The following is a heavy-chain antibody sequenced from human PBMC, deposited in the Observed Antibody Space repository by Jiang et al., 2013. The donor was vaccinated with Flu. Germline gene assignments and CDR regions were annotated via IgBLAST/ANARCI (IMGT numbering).Heavy chain of an antibody. J-gene: IGHJ3*02. D-gene: IGHD2-21*02. CDR2: IWYDGSNK. Sequence: LVESGEAWSSLEVPETLRGSVWIHLQLAMACTGSGQAPGKGLEWVAVIWYDGSNKYYADSVKGRFTISRGNSKNTLYLQMNSLRAEDTAVYYCAKDFCGGDCYDAFDIWGQGTMVTVSS. CDR1: IHLQLAMA. CDR3: AKDFCGGDCYDAFDI. V-gene: IGHV3-33*06.